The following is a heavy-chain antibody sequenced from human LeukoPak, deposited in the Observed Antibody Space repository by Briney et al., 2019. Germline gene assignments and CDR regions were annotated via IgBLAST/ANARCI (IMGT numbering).Heavy chain of an antibody. J-gene: IGHJ4*02. D-gene: IGHD3-10*01. Sequence: GGSLGLSCAASGFTFSSYSMNWVRQAPGKGLEWVSSISSSSSYIYYADSVKGRFTISRDNAKNSLYLQMNSLRAEDTALYYCARDTSGTYFAQVDYWGQGTLVTVSS. CDR2: ISSSSSYI. CDR3: ARDTSGTYFAQVDY. CDR1: GFTFSSYS. V-gene: IGHV3-21*04.